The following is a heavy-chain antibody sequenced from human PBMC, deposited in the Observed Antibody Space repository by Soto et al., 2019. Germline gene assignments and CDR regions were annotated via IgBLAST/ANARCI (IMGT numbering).Heavy chain of an antibody. J-gene: IGHJ4*02. Sequence: GESLKISCKGSGYSFAVYWITWVRQKPGKGLEWMGRIDPSDSQTYYSPSFRGHVTISVTKSITTVFLQWSSLRAADTAMYYCARQIYDSDTGPNFQYYFDSWGQGTPVTVSS. D-gene: IGHD3-22*01. CDR3: ARQIYDSDTGPNFQYYFDS. V-gene: IGHV5-10-1*01. CDR2: IDPSDSQT. CDR1: GYSFAVYW.